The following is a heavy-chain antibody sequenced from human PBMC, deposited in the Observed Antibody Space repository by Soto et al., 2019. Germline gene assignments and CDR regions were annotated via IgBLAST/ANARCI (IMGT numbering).Heavy chain of an antibody. CDR2: TYYRSKWYN. V-gene: IGHV6-1*01. Sequence: SQTLSLTCAISGDSVSSNSAAWNWIRQSPSRGLEWLGRTYYRSKWYNDYAVSVKSRITINPDTSKNQFSLQLNSVTPEDTAVYYCARVYYCSSSHRFHPCGQGPLVTVSS. CDR1: GDSVSSNSAA. CDR3: ARVYYCSSSHRFHP. J-gene: IGHJ5*02. D-gene: IGHD6-13*01.